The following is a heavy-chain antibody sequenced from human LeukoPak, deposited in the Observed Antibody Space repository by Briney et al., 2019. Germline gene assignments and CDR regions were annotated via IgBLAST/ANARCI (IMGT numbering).Heavy chain of an antibody. V-gene: IGHV1-8*01. CDR3: ARTRGYSYGGWFDP. CDR2: MNTNNGNT. Sequence: ASVKVPCKASGYTFTSYDINWVRQATGQGLEWMGWMNTNNGNTGYALKFQDRVTMTRNTSISTAYMELSSLRSEDTAVYYCARTRGYSYGGWFDPWGQGTLVTVSS. J-gene: IGHJ5*02. CDR1: GYTFTSYD. D-gene: IGHD5-18*01.